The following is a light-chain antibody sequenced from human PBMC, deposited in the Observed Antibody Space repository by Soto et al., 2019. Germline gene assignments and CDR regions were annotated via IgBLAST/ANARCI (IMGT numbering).Light chain of an antibody. CDR2: GAS. CDR1: QHISGW. CDR3: QQYQSYPRT. Sequence: DIQMTQSPSTLPASVGDRVTITCRASQHISGWLAWFQQRPGQVPKLLIFGASSLERDVPTRFSGRGSGTEFTLSIDNLQPEDSATYYCQQYQSYPRTFGQGTKVEI. J-gene: IGKJ1*01. V-gene: IGKV1-5*01.